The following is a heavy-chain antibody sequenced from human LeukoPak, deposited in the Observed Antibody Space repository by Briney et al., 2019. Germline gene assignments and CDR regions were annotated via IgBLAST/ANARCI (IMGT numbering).Heavy chain of an antibody. CDR3: AKDQYILTGNFDY. D-gene: IGHD3-9*01. CDR1: GFTSSSYA. Sequence: GGSLRLSCAGSGFTSSSYAMRWVRQAPGKELEWVSAISGSGGSTYYADSVKGRFTISRDNSKNTLYLQMNSLRAEDTAVYYCAKDQYILTGNFDYWGQGTLVTVSS. CDR2: ISGSGGST. V-gene: IGHV3-23*01. J-gene: IGHJ4*02.